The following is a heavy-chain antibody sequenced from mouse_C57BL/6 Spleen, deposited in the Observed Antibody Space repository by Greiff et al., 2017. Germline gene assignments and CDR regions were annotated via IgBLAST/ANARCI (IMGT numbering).Heavy chain of an antibody. CDR2: IYPGGGYT. CDR3: ARGDLTGYFDV. D-gene: IGHD4-1*01. CDR1: GYTFTNYW. Sequence: QVHVKQSGAELVRPGTSVKMSCKASGYTFTNYWIGWAKQRPGHGLEWIGDIYPGGGYTNYNEKFKGKATLTADKSSSTAYMQFSSLTSEDAAIXYGARGDLTGYFDVWGTGTTVTVSS. V-gene: IGHV1-63*01. J-gene: IGHJ1*03.